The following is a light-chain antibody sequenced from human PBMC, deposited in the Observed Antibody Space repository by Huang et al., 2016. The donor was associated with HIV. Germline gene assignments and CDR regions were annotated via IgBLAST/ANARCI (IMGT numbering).Light chain of an antibody. CDR3: QQSYSFPRT. Sequence: DIQMTQSPSSLSASVGDSVTITFRATQNIRNYLNWYQQTPGKAPRLLIYVATNLQRGVPSRFSGSGTATEFTLTISNLQREDFATYYCQQSYSFPRTFGRGTKVEMK. J-gene: IGKJ4*01. V-gene: IGKV1-39*01. CDR1: QNIRNY. CDR2: VAT.